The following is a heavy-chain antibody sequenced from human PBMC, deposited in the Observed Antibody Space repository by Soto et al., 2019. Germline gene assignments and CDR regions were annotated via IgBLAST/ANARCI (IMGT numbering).Heavy chain of an antibody. V-gene: IGHV1-46*01. Sequence: ASVKVSCKASGYTFTNYYMHWVRQAPGQGLEWVGIINPSGGSTKYAQKFQGRVTMTRDTSTNTVYMELSSLRSEGTAVYYCARDLRPSITVFGVGTTAAFDLWGQGTMVTVSS. CDR2: INPSGGST. D-gene: IGHD3-3*01. J-gene: IGHJ3*01. CDR3: ARDLRPSITVFGVGTTAAFDL. CDR1: GYTFTNYY.